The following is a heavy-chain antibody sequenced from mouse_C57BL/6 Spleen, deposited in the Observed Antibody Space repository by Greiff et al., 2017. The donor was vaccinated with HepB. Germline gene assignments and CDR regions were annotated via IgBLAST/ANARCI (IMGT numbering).Heavy chain of an antibody. CDR2: INPSTGGT. Sequence: EVQRVESGPELVKPGASVKISCKASGYSFTGYYMNWVKQSPEKSLEWIGEINPSTGGTTYNQKFKAKATLTVDKSSSTAYMQLKSLTSEDSAVYYCARKRSSYYYAMDYWGQGTSVTVSS. D-gene: IGHD1-1*01. CDR1: GYSFTGYY. J-gene: IGHJ4*01. CDR3: ARKRSSYYYAMDY. V-gene: IGHV1-42*01.